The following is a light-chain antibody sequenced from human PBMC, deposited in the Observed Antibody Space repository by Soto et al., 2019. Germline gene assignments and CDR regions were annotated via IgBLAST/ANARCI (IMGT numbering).Light chain of an antibody. CDR1: QSVSSSF. V-gene: IGKV3-20*01. Sequence: EIVLTQSPGTLSLSPGERATLSCRASQSVSSSFLAWYQQKPGQAPRLLIYGASSRATGIPDRFSGSGSGTDFTLTSSRLEHEDFAVYYCQQYDSSPLTFGGGTKVEIK. CDR2: GAS. CDR3: QQYDSSPLT. J-gene: IGKJ4*01.